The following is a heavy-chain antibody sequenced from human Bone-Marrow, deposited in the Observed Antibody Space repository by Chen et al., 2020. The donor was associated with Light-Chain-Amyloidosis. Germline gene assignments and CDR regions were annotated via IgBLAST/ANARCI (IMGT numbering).Heavy chain of an antibody. Sequence: QVQLQESGPGLVKPSGTLSLTCAVSGGSLTVSNWWTWVRPPPGKGLEWIGEIYLGGSTNYNPSPESRVTMSIDRSKSQFSLRLNSVTAADTAVYYCASEADYWGPGTLVTVSS. V-gene: IGHV4-4*02. CDR3: ASEADY. CDR1: GGSLTVSNW. CDR2: IYLGGST. J-gene: IGHJ4*02.